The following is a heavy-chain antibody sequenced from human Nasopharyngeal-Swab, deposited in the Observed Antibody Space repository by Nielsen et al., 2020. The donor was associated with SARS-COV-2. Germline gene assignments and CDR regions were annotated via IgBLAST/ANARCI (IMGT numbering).Heavy chain of an antibody. CDR3: ARNPRAVQYTSTWYGEFDY. J-gene: IGHJ4*02. Sequence: WIRQPPGKGREGSGTIYCRGSAYYNPSLKSRFPISVDTSKNQIFLNLTSVTAADSAVYYCARNPRAVQYTSTWYGEFDYWGQGTLVTVS. D-gene: IGHD6-13*01. V-gene: IGHV4-39*01. CDR2: IYCRGSA.